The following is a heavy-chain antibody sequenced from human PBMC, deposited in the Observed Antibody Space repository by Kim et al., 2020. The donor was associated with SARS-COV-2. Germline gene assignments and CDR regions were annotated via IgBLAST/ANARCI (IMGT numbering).Heavy chain of an antibody. CDR2: INAGNGNT. V-gene: IGHV1-3*01. CDR3: ARGYSSSWYDYYYYGMDV. CDR1: GYTFTSYA. D-gene: IGHD6-13*01. Sequence: ASVKVSWKASGYTFTSYAMHWVRQAPGQRLEWMGWINAGNGNTKYSQKFQGRVTITRDTSASTAYMELSSLRSEDTAVYYCARGYSSSWYDYYYYGMDVWGQGTTVTVSS. J-gene: IGHJ6*02.